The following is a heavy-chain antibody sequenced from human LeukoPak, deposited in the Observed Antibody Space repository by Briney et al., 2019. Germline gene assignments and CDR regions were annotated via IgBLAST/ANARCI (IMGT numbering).Heavy chain of an antibody. Sequence: ASVKVSCKVSGYTLTELSMHWVRQAPGKGLEWMGGFDPEDCETIYAQKFQGRVTMTEDTSTDTAYMELSSLRSEDTAVYYCATYYYDSSGYSPVIHYWGQGTLVTVSS. CDR3: ATYYYDSSGYSPVIHY. D-gene: IGHD3-22*01. CDR1: GYTLTELS. CDR2: FDPEDCET. J-gene: IGHJ4*02. V-gene: IGHV1-24*01.